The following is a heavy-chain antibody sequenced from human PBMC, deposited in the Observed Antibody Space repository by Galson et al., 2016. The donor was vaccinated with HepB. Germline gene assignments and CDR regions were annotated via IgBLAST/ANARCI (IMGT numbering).Heavy chain of an antibody. D-gene: IGHD1-14*01. Sequence: TLSLTCTVSGASINSGVFYWSWIRQLPGKGLEWIGAIYYSATTFYNPSLKSRISMSVDTSKNQFSLKLMSVTAAGTAIYYCSRGPDRRGLDPWGQGTLVTVSS. CDR3: SRGPDRRGLDP. J-gene: IGHJ5*02. CDR2: IYYSATT. V-gene: IGHV4-31*03. CDR1: GASINSGVFY.